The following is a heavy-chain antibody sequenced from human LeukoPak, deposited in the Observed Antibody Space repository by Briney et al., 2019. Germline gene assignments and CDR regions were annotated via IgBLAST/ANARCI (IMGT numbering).Heavy chain of an antibody. D-gene: IGHD3-10*01. CDR1: GFTFSSYG. CDR3: ARAYGSGSYLDYYYGMDV. V-gene: IGHV3-30*03. CDR2: ISYDGSNK. Sequence: GRSLRLSCAASGFTFSSYGMHWVRQAPGKGLEWVAVISYDGSNKYYADSVKGRFTISRDNSKNTLYLQMNSLRAEDTAVYYCARAYGSGSYLDYYYGMDVWGQGTTVTVSS. J-gene: IGHJ6*02.